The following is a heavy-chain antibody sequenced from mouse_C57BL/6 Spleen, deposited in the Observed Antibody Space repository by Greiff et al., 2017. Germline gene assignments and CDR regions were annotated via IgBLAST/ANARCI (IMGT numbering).Heavy chain of an antibody. Sequence: EVQGVESGAELVRPGASVKLSCTASGFNIKDYYMHWVKQRPEQGLEWIGRIDPEDGDTEYAPKFQGKATMTADTSSNTAYLQLSSLTSEDTAVXYCTTPMITSYYCDYWGQGTTLTVSS. J-gene: IGHJ2*01. CDR3: TTPMITSYYCDY. D-gene: IGHD2-4*01. CDR1: GFNIKDYY. CDR2: IDPEDGDT. V-gene: IGHV14-1*01.